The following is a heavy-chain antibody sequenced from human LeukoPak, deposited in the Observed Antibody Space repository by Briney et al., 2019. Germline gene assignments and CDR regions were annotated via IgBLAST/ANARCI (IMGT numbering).Heavy chain of an antibody. V-gene: IGHV4-59*08. Sequence: PSETLSLTCTVSGGSISSYYWSWIRQPPGKGLEWIGYIYYSGSTNYNPSLKSRVTISVDTSKNQFSLKLSSVTAADTAVYYCARLLGYYDSSGCLDPLGAFDIWGQGTMVTVSS. D-gene: IGHD3-22*01. CDR2: IYYSGST. J-gene: IGHJ3*02. CDR3: ARLLGYYDSSGCLDPLGAFDI. CDR1: GGSISSYY.